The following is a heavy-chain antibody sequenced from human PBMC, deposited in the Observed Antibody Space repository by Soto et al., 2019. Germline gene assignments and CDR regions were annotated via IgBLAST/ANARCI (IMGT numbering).Heavy chain of an antibody. CDR1: GFTFSSYS. CDR3: ARDIAGGSYYKSLFDY. J-gene: IGHJ4*02. Sequence: GGSLRLSCAASGFTFSSYSMNWVRQAPGKGLEWVAVIWYDGSNKYYADSVKGRFTISRDNSKNTLYLQMNSLRAEDTAVYYCARDIAGGSYYKSLFDYWGQGTLVTVSS. V-gene: IGHV3-33*08. CDR2: IWYDGSNK. D-gene: IGHD1-26*01.